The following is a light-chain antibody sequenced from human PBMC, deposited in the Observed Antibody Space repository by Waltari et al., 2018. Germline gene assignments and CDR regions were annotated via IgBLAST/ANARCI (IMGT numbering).Light chain of an antibody. CDR2: AAS. CDR1: QGISNY. CDR3: QKYNGAPWT. Sequence: IHTTQSPSSLSASVGDRVTINCRASQGISNYLAWYQPKPGKVPDLLIYAASTLQSGVPSRFSGSGSGTDFTLTISSLQPEDVATYYCQKYNGAPWTFGQGTKVEIK. J-gene: IGKJ1*01. V-gene: IGKV1-27*01.